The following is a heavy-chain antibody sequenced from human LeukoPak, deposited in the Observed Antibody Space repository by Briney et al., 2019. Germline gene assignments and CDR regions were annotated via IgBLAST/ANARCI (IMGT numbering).Heavy chain of an antibody. D-gene: IGHD3-22*01. CDR2: ICGSGGCT. Sequence: PGGSLRLSCAASGFTFSTYGMSWVRQAPGKGLEWVSAICGSGGCTYYADSVKGRFTTSRDNSKNTLYLQMSSLRAEDTAVYYCAKTHYFDTSAADYWGQGTLVTVSS. CDR3: AKTHYFDTSAADY. V-gene: IGHV3-23*01. J-gene: IGHJ4*02. CDR1: GFTFSTYG.